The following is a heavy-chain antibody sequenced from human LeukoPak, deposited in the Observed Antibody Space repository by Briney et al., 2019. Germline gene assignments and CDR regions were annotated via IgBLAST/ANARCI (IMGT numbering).Heavy chain of an antibody. J-gene: IGHJ5*02. V-gene: IGHV3-30*18. D-gene: IGHD3-22*01. CDR2: ISYDGSNK. CDR1: GFTFSSYG. Sequence: GGSLRLSCAASGFTFSSYGMHWVRQAPGKGLEWVAVISYDGSNKYYAGSVKGRFTISRDNSKNTLYLQMNSLRAEDTAVYYCAKGIYYYDSSGYYPWGQGTLVTVSS. CDR3: AKGIYYYDSSGYYP.